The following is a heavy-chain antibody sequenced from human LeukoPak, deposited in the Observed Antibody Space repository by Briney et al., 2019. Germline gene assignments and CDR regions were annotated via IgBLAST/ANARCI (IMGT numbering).Heavy chain of an antibody. CDR3: ARFFRTSVSWFDP. V-gene: IGHV4-34*01. D-gene: IGHD2-2*01. CDR1: GGSFSGYY. CDR2: INHSGST. J-gene: IGHJ5*02. Sequence: SETLSLTCAVYGGSFSGYYWSWIRQPPGKGLEWIGEINHSGSTNYNPSLKSRVTISVDTSKNQFSLKLSSVTAADTAVYYCARFFRTSVSWFDPWGQGTPVTVSS.